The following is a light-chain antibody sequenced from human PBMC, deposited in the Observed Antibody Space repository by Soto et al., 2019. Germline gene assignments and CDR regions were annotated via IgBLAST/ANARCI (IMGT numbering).Light chain of an antibody. V-gene: IGKV1-5*01. J-gene: IGKJ2*01. CDR2: DAS. CDR3: QEYKKYSPST. CDR1: QSIGNL. Sequence: DIEMTQSPSTLSASVGDRVTVTCRASQSIGNLLAWYQQKPGKAPNLLISDASTLAIGVPSRFRGSGSETDFTLTITSLQPEDFAIYYCQEYKKYSPSTFGQGTKLDI.